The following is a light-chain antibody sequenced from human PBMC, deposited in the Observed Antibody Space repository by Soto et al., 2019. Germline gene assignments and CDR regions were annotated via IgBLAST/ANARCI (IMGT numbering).Light chain of an antibody. CDR3: SSYTSSSTYV. J-gene: IGLJ1*01. CDR2: EVS. Sequence: QSALTQPPSVSGSPGQSVTISCTGTSSDVGNYNRVSWYQQPPGTAPKVIIYEVSNRPSGVTDRFSGSKSGNTASLPISGLHAEYEADYYGSSYTSSSTYVFGNGTKLTVL. V-gene: IGLV2-18*02. CDR1: SSDVGNYNR.